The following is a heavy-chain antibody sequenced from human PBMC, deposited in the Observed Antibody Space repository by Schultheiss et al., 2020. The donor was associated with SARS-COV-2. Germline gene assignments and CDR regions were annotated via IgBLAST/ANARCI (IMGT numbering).Heavy chain of an antibody. D-gene: IGHD3-22*01. J-gene: IGHJ4*02. CDR1: GFTFSSYA. CDR3: ARDERDPYYYDSSGYCHY. Sequence: GGSLRLSCAASGFTFSSYAMSWVRQAPGKGLEWVSAISSSSSYIYYADSVKGRFTISRDNAKNSLYLQMNSLRAEDTAVYYCARDERDPYYYDSSGYCHYWGQGTLVTVSS. V-gene: IGHV3-21*01. CDR2: ISSSSSYI.